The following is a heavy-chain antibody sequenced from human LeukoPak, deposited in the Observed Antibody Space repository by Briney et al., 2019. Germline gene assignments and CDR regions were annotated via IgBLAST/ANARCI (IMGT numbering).Heavy chain of an antibody. V-gene: IGHV3-30*18. CDR1: GFTFSSYG. CDR3: AKDRGTMRVVDPPDY. J-gene: IGHJ4*02. D-gene: IGHD3-22*01. CDR2: ISYDGSNK. Sequence: GGALRLSCAASGFTFSSYGMHWGRPAPGEGVEWGAVISYDGSNKYYGGSVKGRFTISRDNSKNTLYLQMNSLRAEDTAVYYCAKDRGTMRVVDPPDYWGQGTLVTVSS.